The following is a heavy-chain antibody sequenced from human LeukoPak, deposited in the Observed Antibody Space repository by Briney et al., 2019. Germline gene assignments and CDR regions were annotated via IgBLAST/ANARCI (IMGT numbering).Heavy chain of an antibody. CDR1: GFTFSSYG. J-gene: IGHJ4*02. CDR3: AKDSRYCGGDRYREKGADY. Sequence: GGSLRLSCAASGFTFSSYGMSWVRQAPGKGLEWVSAISGSGGSTYYADSVKGRFTISRDNSKNTLYLQMNSLRAEDTAVYYCAKDSRYCGGDRYREKGADYWGQGTLVTVSS. CDR2: ISGSGGST. V-gene: IGHV3-23*01. D-gene: IGHD2-21*02.